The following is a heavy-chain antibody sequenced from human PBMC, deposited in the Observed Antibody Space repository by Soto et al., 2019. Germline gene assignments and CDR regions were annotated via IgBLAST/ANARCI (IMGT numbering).Heavy chain of an antibody. CDR1: GFTFSNYD. J-gene: IGHJ4*02. D-gene: IGHD6-19*01. CDR3: GRGSSGWYSEVDV. CDR2: ICTTGDP. Sequence: PGGSLRLSCAASGFTFSNYDMHWVRQTPGKGLEWVSAICTTGDPYYPGAVKGRLTIPRDNAKNSLYLQMNSLTVEDTGVYFCGRGSSGWYSEVDVWGQGTMVTVSS. V-gene: IGHV3-13*05.